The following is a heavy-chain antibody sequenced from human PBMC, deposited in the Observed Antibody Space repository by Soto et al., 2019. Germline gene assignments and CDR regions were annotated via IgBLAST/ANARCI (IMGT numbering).Heavy chain of an antibody. CDR1: GFIFSNYA. CDR2: FSGSGCST. Sequence: PGGSLRLSCAASGFIFSNYAMSWVRQAPGKGLEWVSIFSGSGCSTYYADSVKGRFTISRDKSRNTLFLQMNSLRVEDTAVYYCAKDLRYCTNGVCYPYYFDYWGQGTLVTVSS. J-gene: IGHJ4*02. V-gene: IGHV3-23*01. CDR3: AKDLRYCTNGVCYPYYFDY. D-gene: IGHD2-8*01.